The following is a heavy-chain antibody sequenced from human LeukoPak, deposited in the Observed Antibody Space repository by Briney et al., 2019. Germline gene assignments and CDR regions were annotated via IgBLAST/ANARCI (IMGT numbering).Heavy chain of an antibody. D-gene: IGHD4-17*01. CDR2: ISGSGGST. V-gene: IGHV3-23*01. J-gene: IGHJ6*03. CDR1: GFTFSSYA. CDR3: AVTTDCYYMDV. Sequence: PGGSLRLSCATSGFTFSSYAMSWIRQAPGKGLEWVSAISGSGGSTYYADSVKGRFTISRDNSKNTLHLQMNSLRAEDTAVYYCAVTTDCYYMDVWGKGTTVTVSS.